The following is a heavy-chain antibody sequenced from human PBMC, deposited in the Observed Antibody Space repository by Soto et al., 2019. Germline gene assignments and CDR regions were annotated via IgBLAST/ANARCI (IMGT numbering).Heavy chain of an antibody. Sequence: QVQLVESGGGVVQPGRSLRLSCAASGFTFSSYGMHWVRQAPGKGLEWVAVIWYDGSNKYYADSVKGRFTISRDNSKNSLYPQMNSLRAEDTAVYYCARDGSYYYDSSGYHTLYYYYGMDVWGQGTTVTVSS. CDR2: IWYDGSNK. D-gene: IGHD3-22*01. V-gene: IGHV3-33*01. J-gene: IGHJ6*02. CDR1: GFTFSSYG. CDR3: ARDGSYYYDSSGYHTLYYYYGMDV.